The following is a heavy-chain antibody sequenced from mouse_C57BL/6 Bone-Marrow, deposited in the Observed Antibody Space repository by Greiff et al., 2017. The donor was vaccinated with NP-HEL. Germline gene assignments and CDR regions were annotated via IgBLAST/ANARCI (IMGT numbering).Heavy chain of an antibody. CDR3: ASRARGAMDY. CDR2: IRNKANGYTT. CDR1: GFTFTDYY. Sequence: EVKLMESGGGLVQPRGSLSLSCAASGFTFTDYYMSWVRQPPGKALEWLGFIRNKANGYTTEYSASVKGRFTISRDNSQSILYLQMNALRAEDSATYYCASRARGAMDYWGQGTSVTVSS. J-gene: IGHJ4*01. D-gene: IGHD3-1*01. V-gene: IGHV7-3*01.